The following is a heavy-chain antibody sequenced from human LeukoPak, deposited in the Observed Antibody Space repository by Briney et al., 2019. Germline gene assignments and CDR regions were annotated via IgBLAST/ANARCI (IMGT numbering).Heavy chain of an antibody. CDR3: ARVDTAMVSFDP. Sequence: GGSLRLSCAASGFTFSSYSMNWVRQAPGKGLEWVSSISSSRNYIYYADSVKGRFTISRDNAKNSLYLQTNSLRAEDTAVYYCARVDTAMVSFDPWGQGTLVTVSS. CDR2: ISSSRNYI. J-gene: IGHJ5*02. D-gene: IGHD5-18*01. V-gene: IGHV3-21*01. CDR1: GFTFSSYS.